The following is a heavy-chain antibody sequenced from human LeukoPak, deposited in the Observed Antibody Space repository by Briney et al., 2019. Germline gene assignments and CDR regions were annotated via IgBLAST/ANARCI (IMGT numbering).Heavy chain of an antibody. CDR2: IYSGGST. CDR3: ASWDIQNFDY. CDR1: GFTVSSNY. J-gene: IGHJ4*02. V-gene: IGHV3-66*01. Sequence: GGSLRLSCASSGFTVSSNYMSWVRQAPGKGLEWVSVIYSGGSTYYADSVKGRFTISRDNSKNTLYLQMNSLRAEDTAVYYCASWDIQNFDYWGQGTLVTVSS. D-gene: IGHD1-26*01.